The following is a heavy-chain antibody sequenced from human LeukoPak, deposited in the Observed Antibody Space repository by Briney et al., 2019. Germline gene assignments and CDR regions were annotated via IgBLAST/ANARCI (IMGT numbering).Heavy chain of an antibody. CDR1: GYSISSGYY. CDR2: IYHSGST. CDR3: ARGTRVAAFDI. J-gene: IGHJ3*02. V-gene: IGHV4-38-2*02. Sequence: PSETLSLTCTVSGYSISSGYYWGWIRQPPGKGLEWIGSIYHSGSTYYNPSLKSRVTISVDTSKNQFSLKLSSVTAADTAVYYCARGTRVAAFDIWGQGTMVTVSS. D-gene: IGHD4-11*01.